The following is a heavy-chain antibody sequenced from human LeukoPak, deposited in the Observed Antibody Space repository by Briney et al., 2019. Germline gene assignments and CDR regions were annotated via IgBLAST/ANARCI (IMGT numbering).Heavy chain of an antibody. J-gene: IGHJ6*03. CDR3: VRGAPYYYLDV. Sequence: PSETLTLTCTVSGGSMKAYYWNWIRRPPGRELEWVGYVHYSGSTNYNPSLRSRVTISLDTANNQFSLNLNSVTAADTALYCRVRGAPYYYLDVWGEGTTVTVSS. CDR1: GGSMKAYY. CDR2: VHYSGST. V-gene: IGHV4-59*01.